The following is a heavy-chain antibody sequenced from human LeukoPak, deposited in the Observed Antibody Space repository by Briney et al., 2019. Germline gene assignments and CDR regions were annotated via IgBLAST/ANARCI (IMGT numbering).Heavy chain of an antibody. CDR2: ISGRGRST. CDR1: GFTFSNYA. V-gene: IGHV3-23*01. CDR3: AKGGHEYGDYAEYYYGLDV. D-gene: IGHD4-17*01. J-gene: IGHJ6*02. Sequence: GGSLRLSCAASGFTFSNYAMNWVRQAPGKGLEWVSFISGRGRSTYYADPVKGRFTISRDNSENTLFLQMNSLRAEDTAVYYCAKGGHEYGDYAEYYYGLDVWGQGTTVTVSS.